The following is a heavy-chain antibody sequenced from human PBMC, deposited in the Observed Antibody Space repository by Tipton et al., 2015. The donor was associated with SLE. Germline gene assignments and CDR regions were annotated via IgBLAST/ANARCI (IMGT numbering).Heavy chain of an antibody. CDR1: GFKFDDYT. CDR3: ARGGVKYSSSGGVFDY. J-gene: IGHJ4*02. D-gene: IGHD6-6*01. Sequence: SLRLSCAASGFKFDDYTMHWVRQAPGKGLEWVSLISWDGGSTYYADSVKGRFTISRDNAKNSLYLQMNSLRAEDTAVYYCARGGVKYSSSGGVFDYWGQGTLVTVSS. V-gene: IGHV3-43*01. CDR2: ISWDGGST.